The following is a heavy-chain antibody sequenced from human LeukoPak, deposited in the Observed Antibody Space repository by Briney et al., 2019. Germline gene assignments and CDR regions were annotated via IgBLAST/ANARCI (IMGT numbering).Heavy chain of an antibody. V-gene: IGHV4-39*07. Sequence: PSETLSLTCTVSGGSISSSSYYWGWIRQPPGKGLEWIGSIYYSGSTYSNPSLKSRVTISVDTSKNQFSLKLSSVTAADTAVYYCARDRLEQSLNWFDPWGQGTLVTVSS. CDR1: GGSISSSSYY. D-gene: IGHD1/OR15-1a*01. CDR2: IYYSGST. CDR3: ARDRLEQSLNWFDP. J-gene: IGHJ5*02.